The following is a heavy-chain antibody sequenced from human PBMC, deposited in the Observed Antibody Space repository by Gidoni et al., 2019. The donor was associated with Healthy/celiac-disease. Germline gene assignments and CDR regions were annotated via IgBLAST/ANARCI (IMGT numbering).Heavy chain of an antibody. CDR3: ARVGYSYGYPSSLYYYYGMDV. Sequence: QVQLVQSGAEVKKPGASGKVSCKASGYTFTSHGISWVRQAPGQGLEWLGWISAYNGNTNYAQKLQGRVTMTTDTSTSTAYMELRSRRSDDTAVYYCARVGYSYGYPSSLYYYYGMDVWGQGTTVTVSS. CDR1: GYTFTSHG. J-gene: IGHJ6*02. CDR2: ISAYNGNT. D-gene: IGHD5-18*01. V-gene: IGHV1-18*01.